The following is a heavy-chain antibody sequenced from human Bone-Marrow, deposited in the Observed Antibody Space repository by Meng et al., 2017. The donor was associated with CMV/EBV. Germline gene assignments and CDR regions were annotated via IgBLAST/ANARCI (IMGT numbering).Heavy chain of an antibody. CDR1: GYTFTSYG. CDR2: ISTYNGNT. CDR3: ARDSGGDISGYEESADY. D-gene: IGHD3-22*01. V-gene: IGHV1-18*01. Sequence: ASVKVSCKASGYTFTSYGINWVRQAPGQGLEWMGWISTYNGNTNYAQNLQGRVTMTTDTSTRIAYMELRSLRSDDTAVYYCARDSGGDISGYEESADYWGQGTLVTVSS. J-gene: IGHJ4*02.